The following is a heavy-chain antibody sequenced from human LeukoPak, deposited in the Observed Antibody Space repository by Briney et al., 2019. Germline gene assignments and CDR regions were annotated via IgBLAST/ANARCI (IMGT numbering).Heavy chain of an antibody. V-gene: IGHV3-21*01. J-gene: IGHJ4*02. CDR3: ARTYSRESGYDFVFHY. D-gene: IGHD5-12*01. CDR1: GFTFSSYS. CDR2: ISSSSSYI. Sequence: PGGSLRLSCAASGFTFSSYSMNWVRQAPGKGLEWVSSISSSSSYIYYADSVKDRFTISRDNSRNTVYLPMSSLRVEGTAVYYCARTYSRESGYDFVFHYWGQGTRVTVSS.